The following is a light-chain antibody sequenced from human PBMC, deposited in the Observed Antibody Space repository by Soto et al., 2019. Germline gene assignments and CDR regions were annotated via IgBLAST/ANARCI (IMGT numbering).Light chain of an antibody. Sequence: IQMTQSPSSISASVGDRVTITCRASQDIGKDLGWYQQKPGKAPRLLISTASTLESGVPARFSGSGSGTHFILTISSLQPEDFATYFCLQDYNYPRTFGQGTQVEI. CDR2: TAS. CDR1: QDIGKD. V-gene: IGKV1-6*01. CDR3: LQDYNYPRT. J-gene: IGKJ1*01.